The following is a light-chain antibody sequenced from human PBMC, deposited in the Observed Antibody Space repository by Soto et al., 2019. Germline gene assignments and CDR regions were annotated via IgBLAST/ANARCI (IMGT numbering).Light chain of an antibody. J-gene: IGKJ4*01. CDR2: KAS. CDR3: RQYNTFPLT. CDR1: QTINSW. V-gene: IGKV1-5*03. Sequence: DTPMSQSPSTVSASVGDRVTINCRASQTINSWLAWYQQKPGKAPKLLIYKASYLQSWVPSTFSGSGSGTEFTLTISSLQPDDFATYYCRQYNTFPLTFGGGTKVDIK.